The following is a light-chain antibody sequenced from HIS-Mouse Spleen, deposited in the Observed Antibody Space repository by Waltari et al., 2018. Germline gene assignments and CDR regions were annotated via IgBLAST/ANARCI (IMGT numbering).Light chain of an antibody. CDR2: KDS. CDR1: ALPKQY. Sequence: SYELTQPPSVSVSPGQTARITCSGDALPKQYAYWYQQKPGKAPVLVIYKDSERPSGIPERFSGPSSGTTVTLTISGVQAEDEADYYCQSADSSGTYVFGTGTKVTVL. V-gene: IGLV3-25*03. J-gene: IGLJ1*01. CDR3: QSADSSGTYV.